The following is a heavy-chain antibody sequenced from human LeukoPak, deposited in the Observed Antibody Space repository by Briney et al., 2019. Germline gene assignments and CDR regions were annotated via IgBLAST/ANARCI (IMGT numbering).Heavy chain of an antibody. CDR3: ARNGGNSDFDY. J-gene: IGHJ4*02. CDR2: IYHSGST. Sequence: SGTLSLTCAVSGGSISSSNWWSWVRQPPGKGLEWIGEIYHSGSTNHNPSLKSRVTMLLDKSKNQFSLKLSSVTAADTAVYYCARNGGNSDFDYWGQGTLVTVSS. CDR1: GGSISSSNW. D-gene: IGHD4-23*01. V-gene: IGHV4-4*02.